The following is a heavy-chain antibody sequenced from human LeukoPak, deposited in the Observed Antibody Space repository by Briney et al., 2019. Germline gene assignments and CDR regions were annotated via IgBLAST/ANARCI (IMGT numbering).Heavy chain of an antibody. J-gene: IGHJ4*02. D-gene: IGHD3-10*01. CDR1: RYRLTNYR. V-gene: IGHV5-51*07. Sequence: GESLKISWKGSRYRLTNYRLAWVHQMPGKGLEWMGIIYPGDSDTRYSPSFQGQVTISADKSISTAYLQWSSLKASDTAMYYCARIGSGRSQYYYDFRDQGTPVTVSS. CDR3: ARIGSGRSQYYYDF. CDR2: IYPGDSDT.